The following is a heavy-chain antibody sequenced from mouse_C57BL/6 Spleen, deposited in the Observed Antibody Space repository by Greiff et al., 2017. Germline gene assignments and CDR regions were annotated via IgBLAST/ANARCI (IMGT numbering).Heavy chain of an antibody. CDR1: GFTFTDYY. CDR2: IRNKANGYTT. J-gene: IGHJ3*01. CDR3: ARDSSGWFAY. V-gene: IGHV7-3*01. D-gene: IGHD3-2*02. Sequence: EVKLVESGGGLVQPGGSLSLSCAASGFTFTDYYMSWVRQPPGKALEWLGFIRNKANGYTTEYSASVKGRFTISRDNSQSILYLQMNALRAEDSATYYCARDSSGWFAYWGQGTLVTVSA.